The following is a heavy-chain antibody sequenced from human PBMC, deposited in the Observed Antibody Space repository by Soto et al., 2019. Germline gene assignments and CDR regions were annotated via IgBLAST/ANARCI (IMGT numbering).Heavy chain of an antibody. CDR1: ADYISRTTYY. Sequence: SETLSLICSVSADYISRTTYYGGWIRQLPGKGLEWIGSIYFGGSTYYTPSLRSRVTIFAEPSRNQFSLKLSSETATDTAVYYCAGGLGPAAADYGGQGTLVTVSS. CDR3: AGGLGPAAADY. CDR2: IYFGGST. D-gene: IGHD6-13*01. J-gene: IGHJ4*02. V-gene: IGHV4-39*01.